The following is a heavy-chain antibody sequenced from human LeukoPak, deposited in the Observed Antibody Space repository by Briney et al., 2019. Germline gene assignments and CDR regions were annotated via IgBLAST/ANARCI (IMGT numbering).Heavy chain of an antibody. D-gene: IGHD3-3*01. CDR1: GYTLTELS. J-gene: IGHJ5*02. CDR3: ATGGYYDFWSGQKIRRFDP. CDR2: FDPEDGET. Sequence: ASVKVSCKVSGYTLTELSMHWVRQAPGKGLEWMGGFDPEDGETIYAQKFQGRVTMTEDTSTDTAYMELSSLRSEDTAVYYCATGGYYDFWSGQKIRRFDPWGQGTLVTVSS. V-gene: IGHV1-24*01.